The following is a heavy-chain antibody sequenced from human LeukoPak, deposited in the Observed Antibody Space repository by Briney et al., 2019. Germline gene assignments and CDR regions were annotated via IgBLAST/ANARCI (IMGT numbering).Heavy chain of an antibody. D-gene: IGHD3-22*01. V-gene: IGHV4-4*07. J-gene: IGHJ4*02. Sequence: SETLSLTCTVSGGSISTYYWSWIRQPAGKGLEWIGRIYTSGSTNYNPSLKSRVTMSLDTSKNQFSLKLSSVTAADTAVYYCATIVVVITDTRPDYWGQGTLVTVSS. CDR3: ATIVVVITDTRPDY. CDR2: IYTSGST. CDR1: GGSISTYY.